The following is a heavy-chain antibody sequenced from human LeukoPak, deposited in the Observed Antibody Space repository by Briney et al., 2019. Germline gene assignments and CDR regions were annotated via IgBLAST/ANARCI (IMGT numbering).Heavy chain of an antibody. Sequence: SETLSLTCTVSGGSISSSSYYWGWIRQPPGKGLEWIGSIFCTGNTYYNPSLKSRVIISVDTSKNQFSLKLTSVTAADTAVYFCARQADQLLNDFWGQGTLVTVSS. CDR3: ARQADQLLNDF. CDR1: GGSISSSSYY. CDR2: IFCTGNT. D-gene: IGHD2-2*01. V-gene: IGHV4-39*01. J-gene: IGHJ4*02.